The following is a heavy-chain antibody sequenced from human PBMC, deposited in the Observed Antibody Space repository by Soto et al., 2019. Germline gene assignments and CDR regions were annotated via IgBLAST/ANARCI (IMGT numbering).Heavy chain of an antibody. CDR3: ARLGYYGSGSVDV. CDR1: GGSISISSYY. Sequence: QLQLQESGPGLVKPSETLSLTCTVSGGSISISSYYWGWIRQPPGKGLEWIGSIYYSGSTYYNPSLKSRVXXSXDQXMNQFSLKLSSVTAADTAVYYCARLGYYGSGSVDVWGQGTTVTVSS. D-gene: IGHD3-10*01. J-gene: IGHJ6*02. CDR2: IYYSGST. V-gene: IGHV4-39*01.